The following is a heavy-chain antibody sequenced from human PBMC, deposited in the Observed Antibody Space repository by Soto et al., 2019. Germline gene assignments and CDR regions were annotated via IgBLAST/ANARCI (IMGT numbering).Heavy chain of an antibody. CDR1: GFTFSSYG. CDR3: ATMATVTHFDY. Sequence: QVQLVESGGGVVQPGRSLRLSCAASGFTFSSYGMHWVRQAPGKGLEWVAVISYDGSNKYYADSVKGRFTISRDNSKNTLYLQMNSLRAEDTAVYYCATMATVTHFDYWGQGTLVTVSS. J-gene: IGHJ4*02. CDR2: ISYDGSNK. V-gene: IGHV3-30*03. D-gene: IGHD4-17*01.